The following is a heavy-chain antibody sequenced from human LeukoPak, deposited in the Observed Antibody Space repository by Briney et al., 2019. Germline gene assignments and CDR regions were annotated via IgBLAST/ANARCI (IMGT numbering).Heavy chain of an antibody. D-gene: IGHD3-10*01. CDR1: GYTFNKYA. CDR2: IDTNTGNP. V-gene: IGHV7-4-1*02. Sequence: ASVKVSCKASGYTFNKYAMNWVRQAPGQGLEWMGWIDTNTGNPTYAQGFTGRFVFSLDTSVSTTYLQISSLKVEGTAVYYCVRFGDERLNWFDPWGQGTLVTVSS. CDR3: VRFGDERLNWFDP. J-gene: IGHJ5*02.